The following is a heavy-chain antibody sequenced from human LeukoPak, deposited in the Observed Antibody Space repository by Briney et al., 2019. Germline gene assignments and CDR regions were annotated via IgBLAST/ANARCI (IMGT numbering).Heavy chain of an antibody. J-gene: IGHJ4*02. CDR1: GGSISSYY. V-gene: IGHV4-59*01. D-gene: IGHD3-3*01. Sequence: SETLSLTCTVSGGSISSYYWSWIRQPPGKELEWIGYIYYSGSTNYNPSLKSRVTISVDTSKNQFSLKLSSVTAADTAVYYCARTYYDFWSGYQPTYFDYWDQGTLVTVSS. CDR2: IYYSGST. CDR3: ARTYYDFWSGYQPTYFDY.